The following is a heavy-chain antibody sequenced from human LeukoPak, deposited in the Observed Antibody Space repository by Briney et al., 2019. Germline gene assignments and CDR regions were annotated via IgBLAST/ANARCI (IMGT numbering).Heavy chain of an antibody. V-gene: IGHV1-24*01. CDR3: ARERGSSGWYSDAFDI. D-gene: IGHD6-19*01. Sequence: ASVKVSCKVSGYTLTELSMHWVRQAPGKGLEWMGGFDPEDGETIYAQKFQGRVTMTRDTSISTAYMELSRLRSDDTAVYYCARERGSSGWYSDAFDIWGQGTMVTVSS. J-gene: IGHJ3*02. CDR2: FDPEDGET. CDR1: GYTLTELS.